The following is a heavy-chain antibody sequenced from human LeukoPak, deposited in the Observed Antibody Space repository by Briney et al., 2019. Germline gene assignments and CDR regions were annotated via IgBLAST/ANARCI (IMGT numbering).Heavy chain of an antibody. J-gene: IGHJ4*02. CDR3: AKWDYYGSGSYFAYFDY. CDR1: GFTFSSYG. V-gene: IGHV3-23*01. CDR2: ISGSGGST. Sequence: GGSLRLSCAASGFTFSSYGMSWVRQAPGKGLEWVSAISGSGGSTYYADSVKGRFTISRDNSKNTLYLQMNSLRAEDTAVYYCAKWDYYGSGSYFAYFDYWGQGTLVTVSS. D-gene: IGHD3-10*01.